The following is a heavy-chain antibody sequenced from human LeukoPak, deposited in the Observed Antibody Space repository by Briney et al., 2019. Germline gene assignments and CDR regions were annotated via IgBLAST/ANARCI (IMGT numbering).Heavy chain of an antibody. CDR2: IYYSGST. Sequence: SETLSLTCTVSGGSISSYYWSWIRQPPGMGLEWIGYIYYSGSTNYNPSLKSRVTISVDTSKNQFSLKLSSVTAADTAVYYCARQPLYYYDSSGYQKNAFDIWGQGTMVTVSS. J-gene: IGHJ3*02. V-gene: IGHV4-59*01. D-gene: IGHD3-22*01. CDR3: ARQPLYYYDSSGYQKNAFDI. CDR1: GGSISSYY.